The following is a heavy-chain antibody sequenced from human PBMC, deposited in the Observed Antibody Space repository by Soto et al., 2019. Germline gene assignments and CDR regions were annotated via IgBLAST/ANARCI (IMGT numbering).Heavy chain of an antibody. J-gene: IGHJ6*02. CDR1: GFTFGDYA. CDR2: IRSKAYGGTT. D-gene: IGHD2-2*01. CDR3: TREVPAAISYYYYGMDV. V-gene: IGHV3-49*03. Sequence: GGSLRFSCTASGFTFGDYAMSWFRQAPGKGLEWVGFIRSKAYGGTTEYAASVKGRFTISRDDSKSIAYLQMNSLKTEDTAVYYCTREVPAAISYYYYGMDVWGQGTTVTVSS.